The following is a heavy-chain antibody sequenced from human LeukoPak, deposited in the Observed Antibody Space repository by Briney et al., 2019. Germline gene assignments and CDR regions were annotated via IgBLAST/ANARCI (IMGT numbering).Heavy chain of an antibody. D-gene: IGHD3-3*01. J-gene: IGHJ5*02. CDR1: GYSISSGYY. CDR3: ARHTLRPRYYDFWSGYSNWFDP. Sequence: KPSETLSLTCAVSGYSISSGYYWGWIRQPPGKGLEWIGSIYHSGSTYYNPSLKSRVTISVDTSKNQFSLKLSSVTAADTAVYYCARHTLRPRYYDFWSGYSNWFDPWGQGTLVTVSS. CDR2: IYHSGST. V-gene: IGHV4-38-2*01.